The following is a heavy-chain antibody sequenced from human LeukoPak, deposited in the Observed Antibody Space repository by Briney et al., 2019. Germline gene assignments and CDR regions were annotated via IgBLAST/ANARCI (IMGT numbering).Heavy chain of an antibody. Sequence: GGSLRLSCAASGFTFSSYGMHWVRQAPGKGREWLAVIWYDRSNKYYADSLKGRFTISRDNSKNTLYLQMNSLRAADTAVYYCARAYSSSQPDYLAYWGQGTLVTVSS. CDR3: ARAYSSSQPDYLAY. CDR2: IWYDRSNK. V-gene: IGHV3-33*01. CDR1: GFTFSSYG. J-gene: IGHJ4*02. D-gene: IGHD6-13*01.